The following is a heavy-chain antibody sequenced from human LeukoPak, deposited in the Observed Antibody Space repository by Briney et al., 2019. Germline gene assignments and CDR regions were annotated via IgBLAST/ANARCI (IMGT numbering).Heavy chain of an antibody. Sequence: GSLRLSCAASGFTFSSYAMSWVRQAPGKGLEWVSAISGSGGSTYYADSVKGRFTISRDNSKNTLYLQMNSLRAEDTAVYYCANQYTSGWYVNFDYWGQGTLVTVSS. CDR1: GFTFSSYA. CDR2: ISGSGGST. J-gene: IGHJ4*02. CDR3: ANQYTSGWYVNFDY. D-gene: IGHD6-19*01. V-gene: IGHV3-23*01.